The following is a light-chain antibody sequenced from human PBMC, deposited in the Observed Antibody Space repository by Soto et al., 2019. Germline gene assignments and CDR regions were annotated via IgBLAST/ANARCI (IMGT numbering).Light chain of an antibody. V-gene: IGKV3-11*01. Sequence: EILLTQSPATLSLSPGERATLSCRASQSIGSHLVWYQQKPGQAPRLLIYDASNRATGIPARFSGSGSGTDFTLTIRSLEPKDFAVYYCQQRSTWPLTFGGGTKVDIK. J-gene: IGKJ4*01. CDR1: QSIGSH. CDR3: QQRSTWPLT. CDR2: DAS.